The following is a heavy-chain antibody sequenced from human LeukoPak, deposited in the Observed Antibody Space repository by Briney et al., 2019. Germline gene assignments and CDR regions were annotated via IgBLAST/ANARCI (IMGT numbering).Heavy chain of an antibody. Sequence: GGSLRLSCAASGFTFSTYGMHWVRQAPGKGLEWVALISYDGSDKYYADSVKGRFTISRDNSENTLYLQMNSLRADDTAVYYCAKEDVTGWLGVDYWGQGTLVTVSS. CDR3: AKEDVTGWLGVDY. J-gene: IGHJ4*02. CDR1: GFTFSTYG. V-gene: IGHV3-30*18. D-gene: IGHD6-19*01. CDR2: ISYDGSDK.